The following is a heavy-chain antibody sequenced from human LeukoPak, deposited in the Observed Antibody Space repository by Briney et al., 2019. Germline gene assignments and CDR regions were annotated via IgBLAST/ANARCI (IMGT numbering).Heavy chain of an antibody. Sequence: PSETLSLTCAVSGGSISSGGYSWTWIRQPPGKGLEWIGYIYYSGSTNYNPSLKSRVTISVDTSKNQFSLKLSSVTAADTAVYYCARFSSLGYCSSTSCYMDALYFDYWGQGTLVTVSS. J-gene: IGHJ4*02. CDR2: IYYSGST. CDR3: ARFSSLGYCSSTSCYMDALYFDY. CDR1: GGSISSGGYS. V-gene: IGHV4-61*08. D-gene: IGHD2-2*02.